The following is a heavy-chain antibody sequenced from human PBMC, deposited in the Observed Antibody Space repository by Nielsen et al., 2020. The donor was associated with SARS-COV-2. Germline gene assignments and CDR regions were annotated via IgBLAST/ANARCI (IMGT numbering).Heavy chain of an antibody. Sequence: GGPLRLSCAAFGFTSITYGMHWVRQAPGKGLEWVAAISYDGSNKYYVDSVKGRFTISRDNSKNTLYLQMSSLREEDTAVYYCAKDWTAIVVVPSGGVDYWGQGTLVTVSS. CDR3: AKDWTAIVVVPSGGVDY. J-gene: IGHJ4*02. V-gene: IGHV3-30*18. CDR2: ISYDGSNK. D-gene: IGHD2-15*01. CDR1: GFTSITYG.